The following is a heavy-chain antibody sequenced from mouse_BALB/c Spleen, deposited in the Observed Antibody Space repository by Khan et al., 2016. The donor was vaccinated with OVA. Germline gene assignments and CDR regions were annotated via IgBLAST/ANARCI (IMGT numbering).Heavy chain of an antibody. J-gene: IGHJ4*01. Sequence: QVQLQQSGPELVKPGASVKMSCKTTGYTFTDYDIRWVKQRTGQGLEWIGEIYPGSGSTYYNEKFKGKATLTADKSSNTAYMQLSSLTSEDSAVYFYAKIFYGNSYAMDYWGQGTAVTVSS. CDR1: GYTFTDYD. V-gene: IGHV1-77*01. CDR2: IYPGSGST. CDR3: AKIFYGNSYAMDY. D-gene: IGHD2-1*01.